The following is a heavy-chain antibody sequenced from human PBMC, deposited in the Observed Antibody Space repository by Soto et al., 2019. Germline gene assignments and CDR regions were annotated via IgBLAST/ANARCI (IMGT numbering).Heavy chain of an antibody. CDR3: AKDPGAAAGYFDY. J-gene: IGHJ4*02. V-gene: IGHV3-30*18. CDR2: ISYDGSNK. CDR1: GFTFSSYG. Sequence: QVQLVESGGGVVQPGRSLRLSCAAFGFTFSSYGMHWVRQAPGKGLEWVAVISYDGSNKYYADSVKGRFTISRDNSKNTLYLQMNSLRAEDTAVYYCAKDPGAAAGYFDYWGQGTLVTVSS. D-gene: IGHD6-13*01.